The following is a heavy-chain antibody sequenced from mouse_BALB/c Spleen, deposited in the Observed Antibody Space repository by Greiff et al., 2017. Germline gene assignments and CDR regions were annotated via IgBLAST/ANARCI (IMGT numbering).Heavy chain of an antibody. CDR2: IYPGDGDT. V-gene: IGHV1-80*01. CDR3: ARGGDDYDLDY. D-gene: IGHD2-4*01. J-gene: IGHJ2*01. Sequence: VQLQQSGAELVRPGSSVKISCKASGYAFSSYWMNWVKQRPGQGLEWIGQIYPGDGDTNYNGKFKGKATLTADKSSSTAYIQLSSLTSEDSAGYFCARGGDDYDLDYWGQGTTLTVSS. CDR1: GYAFSSYW.